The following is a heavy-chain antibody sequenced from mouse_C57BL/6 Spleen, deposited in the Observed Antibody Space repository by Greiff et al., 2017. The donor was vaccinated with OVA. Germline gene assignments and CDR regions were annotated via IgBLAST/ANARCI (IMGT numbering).Heavy chain of an antibody. D-gene: IGHD1-1*01. V-gene: IGHV1-54*01. J-gene: IGHJ4*01. CDR3: AREADYGSSYAMDY. CDR2: INPGSGGT. Sequence: LQESGAELVRPGTSVKVSCKASGYAFTNYLIEWVKQRPGQGLEWIGVINPGSGGTNYNEKFKGKATLTADKSSSTAYMQLSSLTSEDSAVYFCAREADYGSSYAMDYWGQGTSVTVSS. CDR1: GYAFTNYL.